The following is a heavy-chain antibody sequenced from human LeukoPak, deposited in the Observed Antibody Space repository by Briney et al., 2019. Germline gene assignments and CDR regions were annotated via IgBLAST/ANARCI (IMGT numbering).Heavy chain of an antibody. CDR1: GYTFTSYG. J-gene: IGHJ4*02. CDR2: ISAYSGNT. V-gene: IGHV1-18*01. D-gene: IGHD4-17*01. CDR3: ARAPSTGHGDYGPFY. Sequence: GASVKVSCKASGYTFTSYGISWVRQAPGQGLEWTGWISAYSGNTNYAQNLQGRVTMTTDTSTGTAYMELRSLRSDDTAVYYCARAPSTGHGDYGPFYWGQGTLVTVSS.